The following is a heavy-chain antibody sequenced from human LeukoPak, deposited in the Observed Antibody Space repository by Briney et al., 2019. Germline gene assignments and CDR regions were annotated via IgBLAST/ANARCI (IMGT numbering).Heavy chain of an antibody. CDR3: ARDLGGYHFDY. V-gene: IGHV1-46*01. CDR1: GYTFTSYY. D-gene: IGHD1-26*01. Sequence: GASVKVSCKASGYTFTSYYMHWVRQAPGQGLEWMGIINPSGGSTSYAQKFQGRVTMARDMSTSTVYMELSSLRSEDTAVYYCARDLGGYHFDYWGQGTLVTVSS. CDR2: INPSGGST. J-gene: IGHJ4*02.